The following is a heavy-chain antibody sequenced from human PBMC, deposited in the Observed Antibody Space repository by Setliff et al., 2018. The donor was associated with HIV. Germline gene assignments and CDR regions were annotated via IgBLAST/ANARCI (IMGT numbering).Heavy chain of an antibody. CDR1: GGSVSSGSYY. J-gene: IGHJ3*02. V-gene: IGHV4-61*09. D-gene: IGHD4-17*01. CDR3: CRSMTTVLEDAFDI. CDR2: IYTGGTT. Sequence: SETLSLTCTVSGGSVSSGSYYWTWIRQPAGKGLEWIGHIYTGGTTNYNPSLKSRVSISADMSKNHFSLNLSSVTAADTAVYYCCRSMTTVLEDAFDIWGQGAMVTVSS.